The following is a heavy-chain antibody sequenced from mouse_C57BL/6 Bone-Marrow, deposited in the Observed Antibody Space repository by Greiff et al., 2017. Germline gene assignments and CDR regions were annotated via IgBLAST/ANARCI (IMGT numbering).Heavy chain of an antibody. CDR2: IYPGDGDT. CDR3: ARRWGNFFDY. Sequence: QVQLQQSGPELVKPGASVKISCKASGYAFSSSWMNWVKQRPGKGLEWIGRIYPGDGDTNYNGKFKGKATLTADKSSSTAYMQLSSLTSEDSAVYFCARRWGNFFDYWGQGTTLTVSS. J-gene: IGHJ2*01. V-gene: IGHV1-82*01. CDR1: GYAFSSSW. D-gene: IGHD2-1*01.